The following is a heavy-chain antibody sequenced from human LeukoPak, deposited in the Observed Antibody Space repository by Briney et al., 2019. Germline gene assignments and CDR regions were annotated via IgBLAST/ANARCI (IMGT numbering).Heavy chain of an antibody. CDR2: IKGKPDGGAI. CDR3: TTDPRY. CDR1: GFTFSSYA. V-gene: IGHV3-15*01. J-gene: IGHJ4*02. Sequence: GALRLSCAASGFTFSSYAMSWVRQPPGKGLEWIGRIKGKPDGGAIDYIAPVRGRFSISRDDSKNLVFLQMDSLKIEDTAVYYCTTDPRYWGQGTMVTVSS.